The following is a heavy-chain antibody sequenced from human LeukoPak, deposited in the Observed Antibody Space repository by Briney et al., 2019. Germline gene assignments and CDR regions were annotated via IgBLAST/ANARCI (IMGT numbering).Heavy chain of an antibody. V-gene: IGHV3-7*04. CDR1: GFTFSSYW. D-gene: IGHD1-14*01. CDR2: IKPDGSEK. Sequence: GGSLRLSCAASGFTFSSYWMSWVRQAPGKGLEWVANIKPDGSEKYYVDSVKGRFTISRDNAKNSLYLQMSSLRVEDTALYFCARHNHLWGYWGQGTLVTVSS. J-gene: IGHJ4*02. CDR3: ARHNHLWGY.